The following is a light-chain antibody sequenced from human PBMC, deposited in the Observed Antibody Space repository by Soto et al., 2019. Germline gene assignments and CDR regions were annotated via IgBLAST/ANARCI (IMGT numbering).Light chain of an antibody. CDR2: WAS. V-gene: IGKV4-1*01. CDR3: HQYHSTPCM. CDR1: LSLLSSLNNKNY. Sequence: DLVLIYFPDSLAVSLVERATINYKSSLSLLSSLNNKNYLGWYQQKPGQPPKLLIYWASTRESGVPDRFTGSGSGTDFSLTISGLQAEDVALYFCHQYHSTPCMFGQGTKVDIK. J-gene: IGKJ1*01.